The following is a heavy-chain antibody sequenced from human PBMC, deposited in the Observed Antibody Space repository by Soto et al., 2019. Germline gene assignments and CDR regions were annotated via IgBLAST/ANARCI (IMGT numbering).Heavy chain of an antibody. J-gene: IGHJ6*02. CDR1: GFTFSSYG. CDR2: ILYDGSNK. CDR3: AKGGGFGEFYDFWSGYYYYGMDV. V-gene: IGHV3-30*18. D-gene: IGHD3-3*01. Sequence: GGSLRLSCAASGFTFSSYGMHWVRQAPGKGLEWVAVILYDGSNKYYADSVKGRFTISRDNSKNTLYLQMNSLRAEDTSVYYCAKGGGFGEFYDFWSGYYYYGMDVWGQGTTVTVSS.